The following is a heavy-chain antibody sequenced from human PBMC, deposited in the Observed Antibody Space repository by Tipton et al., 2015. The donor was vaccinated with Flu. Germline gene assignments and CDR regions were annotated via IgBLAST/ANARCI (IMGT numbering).Heavy chain of an antibody. CDR1: GGTFSSYA. J-gene: IGHJ6*02. D-gene: IGHD2-2*02. CDR3: ARDPVRDCSSTSCYTGVGYYYYYGMDV. CDR2: IIPIFGTA. Sequence: QMQLVQSGAEVKKPGSSVKVSCKASGGTFSSYAISWVRQAPGQGLEWMGGIIPIFGTANYAQKFQGRVTITADESTSTAYMELSSLRSEDTAVYYCARDPVRDCSSTSCYTGVGYYYYYGMDVWGQGTTVTVSS. V-gene: IGHV1-69*01.